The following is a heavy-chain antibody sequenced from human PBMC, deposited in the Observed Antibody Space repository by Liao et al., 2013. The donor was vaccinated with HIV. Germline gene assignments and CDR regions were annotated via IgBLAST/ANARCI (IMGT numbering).Heavy chain of an antibody. CDR2: IYTAGGT. V-gene: IGHV4-61*02. CDR3: ARGDHYDSWSDYYSTLHYFDY. J-gene: IGHJ4*02. Sequence: QVQLQESGPGLVKPSQTLSLTCTVSGASVNSGDHFWTWIRQPAGKGLEWIGRIYTAGGTDYNPSLKSRVTMSVDTSKNQFSLKLNSVTAADTAFYYCARGDHYDSWSDYYSTLHYFDYWGQGSLVTVSS. D-gene: IGHD3-3*01. CDR1: GASVNSGDHF.